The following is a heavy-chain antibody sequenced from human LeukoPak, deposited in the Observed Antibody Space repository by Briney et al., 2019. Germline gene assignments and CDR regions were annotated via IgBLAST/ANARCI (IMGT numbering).Heavy chain of an antibody. Sequence: GGSLRLSCAASGFTFSSYWMSWVRQAPGKALECVGNIKQDGSEKYYVDSVGGRFTISRDIAKNCLYVHMHSLRAEDTAVYYCARGGSPPGIAVAGTGIFGYWGQGTLVTVCS. D-gene: IGHD6-19*01. CDR3: ARGGSPPGIAVAGTGIFGY. CDR2: IKQDGSEK. J-gene: IGHJ4*02. CDR1: GFTFSSYW. V-gene: IGHV3-7*05.